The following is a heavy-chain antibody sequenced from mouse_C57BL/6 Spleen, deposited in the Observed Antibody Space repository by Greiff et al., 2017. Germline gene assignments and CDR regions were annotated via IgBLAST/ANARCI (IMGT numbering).Heavy chain of an antibody. J-gene: IGHJ4*01. CDR2: INPNYGTT. CDR3: ARGGMVTTVFYAMDY. D-gene: IGHD2-3*01. CDR1: GYSFTDYN. Sequence: VQLQQSGPELVKPGASVKISCKASGYSFTDYNMNWVKQSNGKSLEWIGVINPNYGTTSYNQKFKGKATLTVDQSSSTAYMQLHSLTSEDSAVYYCARGGMVTTVFYAMDYWGQGTSVTVSS. V-gene: IGHV1-39*01.